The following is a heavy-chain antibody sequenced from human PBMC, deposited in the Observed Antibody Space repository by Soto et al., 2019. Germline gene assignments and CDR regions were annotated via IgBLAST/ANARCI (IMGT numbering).Heavy chain of an antibody. V-gene: IGHV1-3*01. Sequence: ASVEVSCKASGFTFNSYAMHWVRQAPGQRGGWMGGINAGKGNTKYSQKFQGRVTITRDTSASTAYMELSSLRSEDTAVYYCARVRLGKRYYDFWLGGYYYGMDFRGQGTTVTGSS. J-gene: IGHJ6*02. CDR3: ARVRLGKRYYDFWLGGYYYGMDF. CDR2: INAGKGNT. D-gene: IGHD3-3*01. CDR1: GFTFNSYA.